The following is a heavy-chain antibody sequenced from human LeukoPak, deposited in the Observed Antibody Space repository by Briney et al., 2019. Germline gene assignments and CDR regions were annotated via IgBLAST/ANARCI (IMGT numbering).Heavy chain of an antibody. D-gene: IGHD3-3*01. CDR1: GGSISSSSYY. V-gene: IGHV4-39*01. CDR3: ARHQGVVDL. Sequence: SATLSLTCTVSGGSISSSSYYWGWIRQPPGKGLEWIGEINHSRSTNYNPSLKSRVTISVDTSKNQFSLNLSSVTAADTAVYYCARHQGVVDLWGRGSLVTVSS. CDR2: INHSRST. J-gene: IGHJ2*01.